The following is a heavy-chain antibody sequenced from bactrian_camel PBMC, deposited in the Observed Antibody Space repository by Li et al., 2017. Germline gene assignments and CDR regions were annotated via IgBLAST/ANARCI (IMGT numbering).Heavy chain of an antibody. CDR3: AKGLGLYSDYDNS. CDR1: GFTFSSYD. Sequence: VESGGGLVQPGGSLRLSCAASGFTFSSYDMSWVRQAPGKGLEWVSSIGGSTDYADSAKGRFTISTDSAKNTVYLQLNDLKIEDTAMYYCAKGLGLYSDYDNSWGQGTQVTVS. CDR2: IGGST. V-gene: IGHV3S40*01. D-gene: IGHD4*01. J-gene: IGHJ6*01.